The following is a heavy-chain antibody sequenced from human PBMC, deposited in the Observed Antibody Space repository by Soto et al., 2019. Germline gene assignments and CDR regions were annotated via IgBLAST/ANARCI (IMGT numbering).Heavy chain of an antibody. CDR2: IIPIFGTA. Sequence: SVKVSCKASGGTFSSYAISWVRQAPGQGLEWMGGIIPIFGTANYAQKFQGHVTISADKSISTAYLQWSSLKASDTAMYYCARLLLSRVDFDPWGQGTLVTVSS. CDR1: GGTFSSYA. CDR3: ARLLLSRVDFDP. J-gene: IGHJ5*02. D-gene: IGHD3-16*02. V-gene: IGHV1-69*06.